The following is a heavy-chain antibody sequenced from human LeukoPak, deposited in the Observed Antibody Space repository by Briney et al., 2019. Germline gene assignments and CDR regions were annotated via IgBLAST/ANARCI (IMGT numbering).Heavy chain of an antibody. CDR2: MNPNSGNT. V-gene: IGHV1-8*02. D-gene: IGHD5-12*01. Sequence: GASVKVSCKASGYTFTSYDINWVRQATGQGLEWMGWMNPNSGNTGYAQKFQGRVTMTTDTSTSTAYMELRSLRSDDTAVYYCARAGEGWLRLMKAFDIWGQGTMVTVSS. J-gene: IGHJ3*02. CDR3: ARAGEGWLRLMKAFDI. CDR1: GYTFTSYD.